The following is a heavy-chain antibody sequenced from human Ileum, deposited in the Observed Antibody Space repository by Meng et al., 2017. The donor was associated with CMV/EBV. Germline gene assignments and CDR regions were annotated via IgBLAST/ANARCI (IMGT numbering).Heavy chain of an antibody. J-gene: IGHJ4*02. CDR2: IRYDGSNK. V-gene: IGHV3-30*02. CDR1: GFTFSSYG. D-gene: IGHD6-19*01. Sequence: GESLKISCAASGFTFSSYGMHWVRQAPGKGLEWVAFIRYDGSNKYYADSVKGRFTISRDNSKNTLYLQMNSLRAEDTAVYYCAKAEGQWLAYFDYWGQGTLVTASS. CDR3: AKAEGQWLAYFDY.